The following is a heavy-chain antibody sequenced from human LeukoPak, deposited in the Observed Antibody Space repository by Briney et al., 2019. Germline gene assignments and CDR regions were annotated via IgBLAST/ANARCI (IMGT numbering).Heavy chain of an antibody. CDR1: GFTFSDHY. CDR3: AKTYYYDSSAFDY. Sequence: GGSLRLSCAASGFTFSDHYMDWVRQAPGKGLEWVGRTRDKANGYTTEYAASVRGRFTISRDGSKTSLYLRMNSLKTEDTAVYYCAKTYYYDSSAFDYWGQGSLVTVSS. V-gene: IGHV3-72*01. CDR2: TRDKANGYTT. J-gene: IGHJ4*02. D-gene: IGHD3-22*01.